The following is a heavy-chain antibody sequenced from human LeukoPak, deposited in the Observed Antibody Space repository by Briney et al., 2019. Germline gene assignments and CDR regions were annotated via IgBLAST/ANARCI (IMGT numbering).Heavy chain of an antibody. CDR2: IYHSGST. CDR3: ASSSWYLSYFDY. D-gene: IGHD6-13*01. Sequence: SETLSLTCTVHGGSFSGYFWSWIRQAPGKGLEWIGEIYHSGSTNYNPSLKSRVTISVDKSKNQFSLKLSSVTAADTAVYYCASSSWYLSYFDYWGQGTLVTVSS. CDR1: GGSFSGYF. V-gene: IGHV4-34*01. J-gene: IGHJ4*02.